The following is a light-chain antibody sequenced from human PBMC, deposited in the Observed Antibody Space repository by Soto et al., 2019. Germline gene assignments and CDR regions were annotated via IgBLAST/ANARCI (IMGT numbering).Light chain of an antibody. V-gene: IGLV2-11*01. CDR2: DVS. J-gene: IGLJ1*01. CDR1: SSDVGGYNY. Sequence: QSVLTQPRSVSGSPGQSVTISCTGTSSDVGGYNYVSWYQQHPGKAPKLMIYDVSKRPSGVPDRFSGSTSGNTASLTISVLQSEDEADYYCCSYAGSYTYVFGIGTKLTVL. CDR3: CSYAGSYTYV.